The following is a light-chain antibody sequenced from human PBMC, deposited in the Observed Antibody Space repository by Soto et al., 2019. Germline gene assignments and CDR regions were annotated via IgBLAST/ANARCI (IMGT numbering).Light chain of an antibody. CDR2: ATS. V-gene: IGKV3-20*01. J-gene: IGKJ2*01. Sequence: EIVLTQSPGTLSLSPGERATLYCRASQSVDSSYLSWYQHKPGQAPRLLIYATSSRATGIPDRFSGSGSGTDFTLTISRLEPEDFAVYYCQRYGASSFTFGQGTNLEIK. CDR1: QSVDSSY. CDR3: QRYGASSFT.